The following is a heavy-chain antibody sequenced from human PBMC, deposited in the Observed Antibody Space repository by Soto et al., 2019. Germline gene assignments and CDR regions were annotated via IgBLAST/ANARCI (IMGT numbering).Heavy chain of an antibody. J-gene: IGHJ6*02. CDR3: ARARAAAGHYYYYGMDV. CDR1: GFTFSSYE. V-gene: IGHV3-48*03. CDR2: ISSSGSTI. D-gene: IGHD6-13*01. Sequence: EVQLVESGGGLVQPGGSLRLSCAASGFTFSSYEMNWVRQAPGKGLEWVSYISSSGSTIYYADSVKGRFTISRDNAKNSLYLQMNSLRAEDTAVYYCARARAAAGHYYYYGMDVWGQGTTVTVSS.